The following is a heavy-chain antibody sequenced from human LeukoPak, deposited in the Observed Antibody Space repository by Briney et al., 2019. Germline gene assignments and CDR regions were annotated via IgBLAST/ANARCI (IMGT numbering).Heavy chain of an antibody. V-gene: IGHV3-23*01. CDR1: GFTFSSYV. D-gene: IGHD3-22*01. CDR2: ISGSGGST. J-gene: IGHJ4*02. Sequence: GSLRLSCAASGFTFSSYVMNWVRQAPGKGLEWVSGISGSGGSTYYADSVKGRFTISRDNSKNTLYLQMNSLRAEDTAVYYCANSHYDSSGYYFDYWGQGTLVTVSS. CDR3: ANSHYDSSGYYFDY.